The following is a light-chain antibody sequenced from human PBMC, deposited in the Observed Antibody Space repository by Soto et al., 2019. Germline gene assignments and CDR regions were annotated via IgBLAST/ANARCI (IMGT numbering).Light chain of an antibody. Sequence: DIQLTQFPSTLSASVGDRVSITCRARESINIWLAWYQQKPGKAPKLLMYDASILASGVSPRFSGSGSGTQFTLTISSLQPDDFATYYCQQYNSYRTFGQGTRWIS. J-gene: IGKJ1*01. CDR2: DAS. V-gene: IGKV1-5*01. CDR3: QQYNSYRT. CDR1: ESINIW.